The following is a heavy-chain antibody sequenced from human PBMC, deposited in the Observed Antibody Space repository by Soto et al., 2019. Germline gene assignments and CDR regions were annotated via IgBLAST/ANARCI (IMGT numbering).Heavy chain of an antibody. V-gene: IGHV4-34*01. J-gene: IGHJ5*02. Sequence: SETLSLTCAVYGGSFSGYYWSWIRQPPGKGLEWIGEINHSGSTNYNPSLKSRVTISVDTSKNQFSLKLSSVTAADTAVYYCARATIQLWLFWFDPWGQGTLVTSPQ. D-gene: IGHD5-18*01. CDR1: GGSFSGYY. CDR2: INHSGST. CDR3: ARATIQLWLFWFDP.